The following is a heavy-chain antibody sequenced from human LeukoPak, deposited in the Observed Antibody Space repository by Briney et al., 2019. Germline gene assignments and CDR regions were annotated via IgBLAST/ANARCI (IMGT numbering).Heavy chain of an antibody. Sequence: GASVKVSCKASGYTFTSYDINWVRQATGQGLEWMGWMNPNSGNTGYAQKFQGRVTMTRNTSISTAYMELSSLRSEDTAVYYCGRGPHHYDFVDYGMDVWGQGTTVTVSS. D-gene: IGHD3-3*01. V-gene: IGHV1-8*01. J-gene: IGHJ6*02. CDR2: MNPNSGNT. CDR1: GYTFTSYD. CDR3: GRGPHHYDFVDYGMDV.